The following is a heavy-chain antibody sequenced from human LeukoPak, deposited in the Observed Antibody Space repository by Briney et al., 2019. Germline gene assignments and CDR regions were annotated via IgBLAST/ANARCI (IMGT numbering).Heavy chain of an antibody. CDR3: ARESLFYDFWSGYPDY. J-gene: IGHJ4*02. CDR1: GFTVSSNY. CDR2: IYSGGST. D-gene: IGHD3-3*01. Sequence: GGSLRLSCAASGFTVSSNYMSWVRQAPGKGLEWVSVIYSGGSTYYADSVKGRFTISRDNSKNTLYLQMNSLRAEDTAVYYCARESLFYDFWSGYPDYWGQGTLVTVSS. V-gene: IGHV3-66*01.